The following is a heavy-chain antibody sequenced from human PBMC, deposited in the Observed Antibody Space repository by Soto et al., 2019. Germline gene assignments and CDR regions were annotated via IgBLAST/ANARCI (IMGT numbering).Heavy chain of an antibody. Sequence: GGSXRLSCAASGFTFSSYAMSWVRQAPGKGLEWVSAISGSGGSTYYADSVKGRFTISRDNSKNTLYLQMNSLRTEDTALYYCAKDLDIAVAGTGFDYWGQGTLVTVSS. V-gene: IGHV3-23*01. J-gene: IGHJ4*02. CDR2: ISGSGGST. D-gene: IGHD6-19*01. CDR3: AKDLDIAVAGTGFDY. CDR1: GFTFSSYA.